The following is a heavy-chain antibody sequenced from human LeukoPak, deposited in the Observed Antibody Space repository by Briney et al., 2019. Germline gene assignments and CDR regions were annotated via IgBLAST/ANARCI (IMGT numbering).Heavy chain of an antibody. CDR2: VHYSGNT. CDR1: GGSISSYY. CDR3: VGWQQMPFDY. Sequence: SETLSLTCTVSGGSISSYYWSWIRQPPGKGLEWIGYVHYSGNTNYNPSLKSRVAMSVDTSKNQFSLKLISVTAADTAVYYCVGWQQMPFDYWGQGTLVTVSS. D-gene: IGHD6-13*01. V-gene: IGHV4-59*01. J-gene: IGHJ4*02.